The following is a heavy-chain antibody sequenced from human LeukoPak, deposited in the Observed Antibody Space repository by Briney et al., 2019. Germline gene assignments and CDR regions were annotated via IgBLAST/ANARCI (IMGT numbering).Heavy chain of an antibody. Sequence: GGSLRLSCAASGFTVSSNYMSWVSQAPGKGLEWVSVIYSGGSTYYADSVKGRFTISRDNSKNTLYLQMNSLRAEDTAVYYCARRRVAVAGDAFDIWGQGTMVTVSS. J-gene: IGHJ3*02. CDR3: ARRRVAVAGDAFDI. D-gene: IGHD6-19*01. CDR2: IYSGGST. CDR1: GFTVSSNY. V-gene: IGHV3-66*04.